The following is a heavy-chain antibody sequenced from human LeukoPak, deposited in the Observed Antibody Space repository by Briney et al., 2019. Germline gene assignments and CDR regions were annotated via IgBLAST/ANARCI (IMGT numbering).Heavy chain of an antibody. J-gene: IGHJ6*03. CDR1: GFTFDDYG. D-gene: IGHD3-10*01. V-gene: IGHV3-20*01. CDR2: INWNGGST. Sequence: PSGGSLRLSCAASGFTFDDYGMSWVRHAPGKGLEWVSGINWNGGSTGYADSVKGRFTISRDNAKNSLYLQMNSLRAEDTALYHCARVRLWVRGVEYYYYMDVWGKGTTVTISS. CDR3: ARVRLWVRGVEYYYYMDV.